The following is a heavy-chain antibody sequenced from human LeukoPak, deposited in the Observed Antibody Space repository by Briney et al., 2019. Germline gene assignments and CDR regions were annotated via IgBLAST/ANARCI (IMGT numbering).Heavy chain of an antibody. V-gene: IGHV3-11*01. CDR2: ISSSGNTI. Sequence: GGSLRLSCAASGFTFSDYYISWIRQTPGKGLEWVSYISSSGNTIYYADSVKGRFTLSRDNTKNSLYLQMNSLRAEDTAVYYCARRYCTDTTCFNWFDPWGQGTLVTVSS. D-gene: IGHD2-2*01. CDR1: GFTFSDYY. CDR3: ARRYCTDTTCFNWFDP. J-gene: IGHJ5*02.